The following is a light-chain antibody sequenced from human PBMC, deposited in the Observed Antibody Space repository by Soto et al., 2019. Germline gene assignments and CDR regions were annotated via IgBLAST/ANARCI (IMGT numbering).Light chain of an antibody. J-gene: IGLJ2*01. CDR1: SSNIGSNT. CDR3: AGWDDSLNGPV. V-gene: IGLV1-44*01. CDR2: SNN. Sequence: QTVVTQPPSASGTPGQKVTISCSGSSSNIGSNTVNWYQQLPGTAPKLLIYSNNQRPSGVPDRFSGSKSGTSASLAISGLQSEDEADYYCAGWDDSLNGPVFGGGTKVTVL.